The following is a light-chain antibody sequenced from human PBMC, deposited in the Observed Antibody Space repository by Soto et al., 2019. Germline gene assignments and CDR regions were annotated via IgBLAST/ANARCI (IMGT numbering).Light chain of an antibody. CDR2: GAS. CDR3: QRYGGPSWT. V-gene: IGKV3-20*01. CDR1: QSVTSNY. Sequence: EIVLTQSPGTLSLYPGERATLSCRASQSVTSNYLAWYQQKPGQAPRLLIFGASSRATGIPDKFSGSGSGTDFSLTISRLEPDDFAVYYCQRYGGPSWTFGQGTKVDI. J-gene: IGKJ1*01.